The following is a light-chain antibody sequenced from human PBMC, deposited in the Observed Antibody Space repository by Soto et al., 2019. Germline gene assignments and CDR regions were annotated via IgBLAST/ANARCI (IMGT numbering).Light chain of an antibody. V-gene: IGLV2-14*01. J-gene: IGLJ1*01. CDR3: CSYTSYITPYV. Sequence: QSALTQPASVSGSPGQSITISCTGTSSDIGGHNDVSWYQQHPGKAPKLLIYGVSNRPSGVSYRFTASKSGNTASLTISGRQADDESDYYCCSYTSYITPYVFGTGTQLTVL. CDR2: GVS. CDR1: SSDIGGHND.